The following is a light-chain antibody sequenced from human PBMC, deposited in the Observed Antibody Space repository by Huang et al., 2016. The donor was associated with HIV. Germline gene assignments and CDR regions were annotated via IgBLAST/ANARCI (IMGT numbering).Light chain of an antibody. Sequence: DIQMTQSPPSLSASVGGRVTFACRANQNITKSLNWYQQKPGKAPKLLIYTASTLESGVPSRFSGSGSGSHFTLSITNLQPEDFATYYCQQSLSVPRTFGRGTTLEIK. CDR2: TAS. CDR3: QQSLSVPRT. CDR1: QNITKS. J-gene: IGKJ1*01. V-gene: IGKV1-39*01.